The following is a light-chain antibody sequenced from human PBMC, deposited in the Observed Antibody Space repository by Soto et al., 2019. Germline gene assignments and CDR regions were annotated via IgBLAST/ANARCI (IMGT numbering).Light chain of an antibody. Sequence: VMAQSPATLSVSPGERATLSCTASQSINSNLAWYQQRPGQAPRLLIYGASTRATGIPARFSGSGSGTEFTLTISSLQSEDLAVYYCQQYNNWWTFGQGTKVDIK. CDR2: GAS. CDR1: QSINSN. CDR3: QQYNNWWT. V-gene: IGKV3-15*01. J-gene: IGKJ1*01.